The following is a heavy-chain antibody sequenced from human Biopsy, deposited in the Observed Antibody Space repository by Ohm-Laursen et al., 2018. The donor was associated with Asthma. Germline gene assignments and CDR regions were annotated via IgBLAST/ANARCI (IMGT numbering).Heavy chain of an antibody. J-gene: IGHJ4*02. Sequence: SLRLSCAASGFNLNTYTLSWVRQAPGQGLAWLSTISYDGKFKYFADSVKGRFTISRDNSKDTLYLQVNSLRGDDTAVYYCARGKTWGRSYYFDYWGQGTLVTVSS. CDR3: ARGKTWGRSYYFDY. D-gene: IGHD6-6*01. CDR1: GFNLNTYT. V-gene: IGHV3-30*04. CDR2: ISYDGKFK.